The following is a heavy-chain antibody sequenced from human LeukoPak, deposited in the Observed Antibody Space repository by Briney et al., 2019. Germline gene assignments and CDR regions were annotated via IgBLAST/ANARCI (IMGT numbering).Heavy chain of an antibody. CDR3: AGVYCSGGSCYSGWFDP. CDR2: ISSSGSTI. CDR1: GFTFSSYE. V-gene: IGHV3-48*03. Sequence: PGGSLRLSCAASGFTFSSYEMNWVRQAPGKGLEWVSYISSSGSTIYYADSVKGRFTISRDNAKNSLYLQMNSLRAEDTAVYYCAGVYCSGGSCYSGWFDPWAREPWSPSPQ. D-gene: IGHD2-15*01. J-gene: IGHJ5*02.